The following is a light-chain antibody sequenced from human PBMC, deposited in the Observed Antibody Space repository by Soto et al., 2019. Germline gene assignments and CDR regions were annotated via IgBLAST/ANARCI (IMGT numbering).Light chain of an antibody. V-gene: IGKV3-20*01. CDR3: QQYGSSRT. Sequence: IVLTQSPGTLSLSPGERATLSCRASQSFSATYLAWYQQKPGQAPRLLIYGASSRATGIPDRFSGSGSGTDVTLTISRLEPEDFAVYYCQQYGSSRTFGQGTKVEIK. J-gene: IGKJ1*01. CDR1: QSFSATY. CDR2: GAS.